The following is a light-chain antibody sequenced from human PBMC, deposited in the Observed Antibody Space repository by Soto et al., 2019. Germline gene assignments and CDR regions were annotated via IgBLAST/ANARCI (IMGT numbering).Light chain of an antibody. V-gene: IGLV2-14*01. CDR1: SSDIGTYNY. J-gene: IGLJ2*01. Sequence: QSVLTQPASVSGSPGQSITISCTGTSSDIGTYNYVSWYQHHPGKVPKFMIYDVSNRPSGVSNRFSGSKSGNTASLTISGLQAEDEADYYCSSYSSSSGLILFSRGTKLTVL. CDR2: DVS. CDR3: SSYSSSSGLIL.